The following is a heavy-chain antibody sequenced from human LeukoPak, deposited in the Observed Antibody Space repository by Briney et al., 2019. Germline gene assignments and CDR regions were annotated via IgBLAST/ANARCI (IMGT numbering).Heavy chain of an antibody. D-gene: IGHD6-19*01. CDR3: ARVEQQWLANWFDP. V-gene: IGHV4-59*12. Sequence: SETLSLTCTVSGGSISSYYWSWIRQPPGKGLEWIGYIYYSGSTNYNPSLKSRVTISVDTSKNQFSLKLSSVTVADTAVYYCARVEQQWLANWFDPWGQGTLVTVSS. CDR1: GGSISSYY. CDR2: IYYSGST. J-gene: IGHJ5*02.